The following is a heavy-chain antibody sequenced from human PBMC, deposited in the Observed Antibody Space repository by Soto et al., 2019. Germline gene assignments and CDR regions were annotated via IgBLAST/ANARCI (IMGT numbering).Heavy chain of an antibody. J-gene: IGHJ6*03. CDR3: ARDLFYCSGGSCYYYYMDV. Sequence: QVQLVESGGGVVQPGRSLRLSCAASGFTFSSYGMHWVRQAPGKGLEWVAVIWYDGSNKYYADSVKGRFTIYRDNSKNTLYLQMNSLRAEDTAVYYCARDLFYCSGGSCYYYYMDVWGKGTTVTVSS. CDR1: GFTFSSYG. CDR2: IWYDGSNK. V-gene: IGHV3-33*01. D-gene: IGHD2-15*01.